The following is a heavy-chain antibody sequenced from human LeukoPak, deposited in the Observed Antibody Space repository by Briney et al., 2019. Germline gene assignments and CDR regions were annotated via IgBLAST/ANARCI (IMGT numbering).Heavy chain of an antibody. CDR2: IYYRGST. V-gene: IGHV4-59*01. D-gene: IGHD6-13*01. CDR1: GGSISSSY. CDR3: AKGSSIEAGSWPN. Sequence: SETLSLTCTVPGGSISSSYFSWIRQPPGKGLEWIGYIYYRGSTDYNPSLKSRVSMSFDTSKRQFYLNVYSVTAADTAVYYCAKGSSIEAGSWPNWGQGTLVTVSS. J-gene: IGHJ4*02.